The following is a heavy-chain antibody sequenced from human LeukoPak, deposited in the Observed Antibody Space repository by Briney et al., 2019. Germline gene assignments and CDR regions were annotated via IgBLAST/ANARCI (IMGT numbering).Heavy chain of an antibody. D-gene: IGHD3-10*01. CDR1: GFTFSNYW. CDR2: IYSDGTIT. J-gene: IGHJ4*02. V-gene: IGHV3-74*01. CDR3: ARVSSPDYFDY. Sequence: PGGSLRLSCAASGFTFSNYWMHRVRQAPGKGLVWVSRIYSDGTITTYADSVKGRFTISRDNAKNTMYLQMNSLRAEDTAVYYCARVSSPDYFDYWGQGTLVTVSS.